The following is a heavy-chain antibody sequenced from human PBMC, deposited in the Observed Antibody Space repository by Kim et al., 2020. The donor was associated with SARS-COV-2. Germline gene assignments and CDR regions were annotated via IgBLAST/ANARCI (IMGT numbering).Heavy chain of an antibody. CDR3: ARDLVGVVVVAAKNYYYYGMDV. CDR2: IIPIFGTA. V-gene: IGHV1-69*13. J-gene: IGHJ6*02. CDR1: GGTFSSYA. Sequence: SVKVSCKASGGTFSSYAISWVRQAPGQGLEWMGGIIPIFGTANYAQKFQGRVTITADESTSTAYMELSSLRSEDTAVYYCARDLVGVVVVAAKNYYYYGMDVWGQGTTVTVSS. D-gene: IGHD2-15*01.